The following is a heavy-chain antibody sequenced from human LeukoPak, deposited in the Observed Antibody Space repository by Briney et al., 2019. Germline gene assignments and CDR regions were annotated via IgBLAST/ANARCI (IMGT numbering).Heavy chain of an antibody. V-gene: IGHV3-23*01. CDR2: ISGSGGST. D-gene: IGHD3-3*01. J-gene: IGHJ4*02. CDR1: GFTFSSYA. Sequence: GGSLRLSCAASGFTFSSYAMSWVRQAPGKGLEWVSAISGSGGSTYYADPVKGRITISRDNSKNTLYLQMNSLRAEDTAVYYCAKSSPFGVVIIYFDYWGQGTLVTVSS. CDR3: AKSSPFGVVIIYFDY.